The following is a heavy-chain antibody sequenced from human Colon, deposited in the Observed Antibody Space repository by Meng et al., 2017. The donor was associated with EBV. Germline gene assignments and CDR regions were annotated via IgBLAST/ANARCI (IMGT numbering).Heavy chain of an antibody. CDR2: IYYTGST. Sequence: RLQVSGPGLVMPSQTLSLTCTVSAGSTNSGDYYWSWIRQPPGKGLEWIGYIYYTGSTYYNPSLKSRVTISMDTSKNQFSMRLSSVTAADTAVYYCARNYYFDYWGQGTLVTVSS. CDR1: AGSTNSGDYY. CDR3: ARNYYFDY. J-gene: IGHJ4*02. V-gene: IGHV4-30-4*01.